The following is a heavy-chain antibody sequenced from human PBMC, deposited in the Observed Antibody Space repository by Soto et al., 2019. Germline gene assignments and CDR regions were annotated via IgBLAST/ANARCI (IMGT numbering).Heavy chain of an antibody. D-gene: IGHD6-19*01. J-gene: IGHJ6*02. V-gene: IGHV3-30*18. CDR2: ISYDGSNK. CDR1: GFTFSNAW. Sequence: PGGSLRLSCAASGFTFSNAWINWVRQAPGKGLEWVAVISYDGSNKYYADSVKGRFTISRDKSKNTLYLQMNSLRAEDTAVYYCAKDIAVAGTVYYYYGMDVWGQGTTVTVSS. CDR3: AKDIAVAGTVYYYYGMDV.